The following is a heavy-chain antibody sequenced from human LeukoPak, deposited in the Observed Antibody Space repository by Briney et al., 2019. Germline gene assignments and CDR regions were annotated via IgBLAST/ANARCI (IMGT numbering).Heavy chain of an antibody. CDR1: GGSISSSSYY. V-gene: IGHV4-39*07. CDR3: AIAATASLGLDY. Sequence: PSETLSLTCTVSGGSISSSSYYWGWIRQPPGKGLEWIGSIYHSGSTFYNPSLKGRVTISIDTSKNQFSLKLSSVAAADTAVYYCAIAATASLGLDYWGQGTLVTVSS. D-gene: IGHD6-13*01. J-gene: IGHJ4*02. CDR2: IYHSGST.